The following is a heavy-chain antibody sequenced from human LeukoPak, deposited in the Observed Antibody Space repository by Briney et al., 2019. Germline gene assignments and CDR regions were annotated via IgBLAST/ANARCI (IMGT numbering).Heavy chain of an antibody. D-gene: IGHD2-21*01. Sequence: GGSLRLSCAASGFTFSSDAMSWVRQAPGKGLEWVSAISGSGGSTYYADSVRGRFTISRDNSKNTLYLQMNSLRAEDAAVYFCAKAPVTSCRGAYCYPFDSWGQGTLVTVSS. J-gene: IGHJ4*02. CDR1: GFTFSSDA. CDR3: AKAPVTSCRGAYCYPFDS. V-gene: IGHV3-23*01. CDR2: ISGSGGST.